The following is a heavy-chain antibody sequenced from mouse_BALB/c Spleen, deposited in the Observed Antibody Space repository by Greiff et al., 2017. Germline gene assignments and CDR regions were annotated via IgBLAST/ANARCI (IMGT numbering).Heavy chain of an antibody. J-gene: IGHJ2*01. V-gene: IGHV10-1*02. CDR2: IRSKSNNYAT. CDR3: VRRWFDY. CDR1: GFTFNTYA. Sequence: EVQGVESGGGLVQPKGSLKLSCAASGFTFNTYAMNWVRQAPGKGLEWVARIRSKSNNYATYYADSVKDRFTISRDDSQSMLYLQMNNLKTEDTAMYYCVRRWFDYWGQGTTLTVSS. D-gene: IGHD2-3*01.